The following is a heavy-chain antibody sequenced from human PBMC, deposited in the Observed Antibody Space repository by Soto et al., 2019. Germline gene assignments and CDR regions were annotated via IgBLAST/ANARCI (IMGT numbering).Heavy chain of an antibody. CDR3: AKDQWSSNSCYSPYYYGMDV. V-gene: IGHV3-23*01. CDR1: GFTFSSYA. Sequence: PGGSLRLSCAASGFTFSSYAMSWVRQAPGKGLEWVSAISGSGGSTYYADSVKGRFTIYRDNSKNTLYPQMNSLRAEDTAVYYCAKDQWSSNSCYSPYYYGMDVWGQGTTVTVSS. D-gene: IGHD2-2*01. CDR2: ISGSGGST. J-gene: IGHJ6*02.